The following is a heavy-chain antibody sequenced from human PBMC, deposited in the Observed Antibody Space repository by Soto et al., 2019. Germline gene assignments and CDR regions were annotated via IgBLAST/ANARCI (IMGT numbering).Heavy chain of an antibody. V-gene: IGHV3-33*01. CDR2: IWYDGSNK. Sequence: GGSLRLSCAASGFTFSSYGMHWVRQAPGKGLEWVAVIWYDGSNKYYADSVKGRFTISRDNSKNTLYLQMNSLRAEDTAVYYCARLGQGNDYDSSGYYYVYYYYGMDVWGQGTTVTVSS. D-gene: IGHD3-22*01. CDR1: GFTFSSYG. J-gene: IGHJ6*02. CDR3: ARLGQGNDYDSSGYYYVYYYYGMDV.